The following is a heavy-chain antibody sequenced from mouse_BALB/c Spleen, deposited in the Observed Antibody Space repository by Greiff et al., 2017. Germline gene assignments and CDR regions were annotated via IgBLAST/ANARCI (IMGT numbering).Heavy chain of an antibody. V-gene: IGHV10-1*02. Sequence: EVQRVESGGGLVQPKGSLKLSCAASGFTFNTYAMNWVRQAPGKGLEWVARIRSKSNNYATYYADSVKDRFTISRDDSQSMLYLQMNNLKTEDTAMYYCVRGGNFDYWGQGTTLTVSS. J-gene: IGHJ2*01. CDR3: VRGGNFDY. CDR2: IRSKSNNYAT. CDR1: GFTFNTYA.